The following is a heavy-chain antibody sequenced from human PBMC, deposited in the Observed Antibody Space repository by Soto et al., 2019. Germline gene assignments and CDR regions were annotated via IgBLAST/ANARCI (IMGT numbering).Heavy chain of an antibody. J-gene: IGHJ6*02. D-gene: IGHD6-13*01. CDR1: GFTFSSYG. V-gene: IGHV3-30*18. CDR2: ISYDGYNK. Sequence: QVQLVESGGGVVQPGRSLRLSCAASGFTFSSYGMHWVRQAPGKGLEWVAVISYDGYNKYYADSVKGRFTISRDNSKNTLYLQMNSLRAEDTAVYYCAKAGQQLTNYYYYGMDVWGQGTTCTVSS. CDR3: AKAGQQLTNYYYYGMDV.